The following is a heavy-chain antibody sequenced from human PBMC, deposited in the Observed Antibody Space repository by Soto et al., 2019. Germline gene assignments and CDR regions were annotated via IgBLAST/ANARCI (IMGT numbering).Heavy chain of an antibody. J-gene: IGHJ4*02. D-gene: IGHD2-21*02. CDR1: GFPFSSYA. CDR2: ISRSDGTT. CDR3: ARGRHCGGHCVSFFDS. Sequence: GGSLRLSCAASGFPFSSYAMSLVRQSPGKGLEWVSAISRSDGTTHYADSVKGRFTISRDNSKNTLFLQMNTLRAEDTAVYYCARGRHCGGHCVSFFDSWGKGSXVTVSS. V-gene: IGHV3-23*01.